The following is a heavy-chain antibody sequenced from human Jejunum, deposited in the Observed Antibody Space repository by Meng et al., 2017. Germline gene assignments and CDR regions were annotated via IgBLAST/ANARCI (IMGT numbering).Heavy chain of an antibody. J-gene: IGHJ4*02. D-gene: IGHD1-26*01. V-gene: IGHV3-23*01. CDR1: GFTFSSYA. CDR2: ISDSGDNT. CDR3: AKGLSGSRSRGGKDY. Sequence: GESLKISCAASGFTFSSYAMNWVRQAPGKGLEWVSGISDSGDNTYYTDSVKGRFTISRDKSKNTVYLQMNSLRAEDTAAYYCAKGLSGSRSRGGKDYWGQGTLVTVSS.